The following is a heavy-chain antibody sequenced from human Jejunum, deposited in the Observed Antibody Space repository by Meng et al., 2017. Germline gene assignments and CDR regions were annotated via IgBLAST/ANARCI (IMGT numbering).Heavy chain of an antibody. Sequence: QVLLQESGPGLVRPSETHSLICAVSGGSVSSSGYQWGWIRQPPGKGLEWIGYASTNYNPSLKSRVTISVDTSKNQFSLKLTSVTAADTAVYYCARDHWGSLDYWGQGVLVTVSS. J-gene: IGHJ4*02. V-gene: IGHV4-61*08. CDR3: ARDHWGSLDY. CDR2: AST. CDR1: GGSVSSSGYQ. D-gene: IGHD7-27*01.